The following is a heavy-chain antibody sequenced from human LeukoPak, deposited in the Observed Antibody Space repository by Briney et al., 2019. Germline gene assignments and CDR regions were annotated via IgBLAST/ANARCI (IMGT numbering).Heavy chain of an antibody. V-gene: IGHV3-23*01. CDR1: GFTFSSYA. J-gene: IGHJ4*02. CDR2: ISGSGGST. CDR3: AKSVNYYDSSGYSYFDY. D-gene: IGHD3-22*01. Sequence: TGGSLRLSCAASGFTFSSYAMSWVRQAPGKGLEWVSAISGSGGSTYYADSVKGRFTISRDNSKNTLYLQMNSLRAEDTAVYYCAKSVNYYDSSGYSYFDYWGQGTLVTVSS.